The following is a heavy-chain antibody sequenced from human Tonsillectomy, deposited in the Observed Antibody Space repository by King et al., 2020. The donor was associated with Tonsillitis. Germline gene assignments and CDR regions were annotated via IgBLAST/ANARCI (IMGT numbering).Heavy chain of an antibody. J-gene: IGHJ6*03. CDR3: ARCPPLTSSGNTAYYYYYMDV. CDR1: GGSFSGYY. Sequence: HVQLQQWGAGLLKPSETLSLTCAVYGGSFSGYYWSWIRQPPGKGLEWIGEINHSGSTNYNPSLKSRVTISVDTSKNQFSLKLRSVTAADTAVYYCARCPPLTSSGNTAYYYYYMDVWGKGTTVNVPS. D-gene: IGHD3-10*01. CDR2: INHSGST. V-gene: IGHV4-34*01.